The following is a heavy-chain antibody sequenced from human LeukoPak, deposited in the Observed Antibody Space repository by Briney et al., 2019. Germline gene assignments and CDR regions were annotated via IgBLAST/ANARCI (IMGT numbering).Heavy chain of an antibody. V-gene: IGHV4-61*02. D-gene: IGHD1-20*01. Sequence: PSETLSLTCTVSGGSISSGSYYWSWIRQPAGKGLEWIGRIYTSGSTNYNPSLKSRVTISVDTSKNQFSLKLSSVTAADTAVYYCARDGQNNWADFDYWGQGTLVTVSS. CDR2: IYTSGST. CDR1: GGSISSGSYY. J-gene: IGHJ4*02. CDR3: ARDGQNNWADFDY.